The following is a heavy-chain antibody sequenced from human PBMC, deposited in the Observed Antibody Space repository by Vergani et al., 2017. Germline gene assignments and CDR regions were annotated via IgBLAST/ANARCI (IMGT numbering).Heavy chain of an antibody. D-gene: IGHD3/OR15-3a*01. CDR1: GGTFSSYA. CDR2: IIPIFDTA. Sequence: QVQLVQSGAEVKKPGSSVKVSCKASGGTFSSYAISWVRQAPGQGLEWMGRIIPIFDTANYAQKFQGRVTITADESTSTAYMELSRLRSEDTAVYYCARDGVDWLLVDYWCQGTLVTVAS. V-gene: IGHV1-69*13. CDR3: ARDGVDWLLVDY. J-gene: IGHJ4*02.